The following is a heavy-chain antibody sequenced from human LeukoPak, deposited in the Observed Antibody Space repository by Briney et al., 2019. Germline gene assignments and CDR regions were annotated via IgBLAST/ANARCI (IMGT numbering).Heavy chain of an antibody. CDR1: GFTFSSYA. CDR2: ISGNGGST. Sequence: GGSLRLSCAASGFTFSSYAMSWVRQAPGKGLEWVSAISGNGGSTYYADSVKGRFTISRDNSKNTLYLQMNSLRAEDTAVYYCATTKGGNMITFGGVIVHDAFDIWGQGTMVTVSS. V-gene: IGHV3-23*01. D-gene: IGHD3-16*02. CDR3: ATTKGGNMITFGGVIVHDAFDI. J-gene: IGHJ3*02.